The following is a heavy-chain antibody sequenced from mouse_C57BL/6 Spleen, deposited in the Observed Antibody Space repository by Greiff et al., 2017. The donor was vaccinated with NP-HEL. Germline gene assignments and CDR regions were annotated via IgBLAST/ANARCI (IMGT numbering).Heavy chain of an antibody. J-gene: IGHJ4*01. D-gene: IGHD2-4*01. CDR1: GYTFTSYG. Sequence: VHLVESGAELARPGASVKLSCKASGYTFTSYGISWVKQRTGQGLEWIGEIYPRSGNTYYNEKFKGKATLTADKSSSTAYMELRSLTSEDSAAYFCARRDYPYAMDYWGQGTSVTVSS. CDR3: ARRDYPYAMDY. V-gene: IGHV1-81*01. CDR2: IYPRSGNT.